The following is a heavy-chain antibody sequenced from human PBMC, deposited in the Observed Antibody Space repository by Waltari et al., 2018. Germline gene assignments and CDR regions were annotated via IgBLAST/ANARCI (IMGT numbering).Heavy chain of an antibody. Sequence: QVQLVQSGAEVKNPGSTVKVSCKASGGTFSYYGFTWVRQDTGQGLEWMGGIIPGFGQVKYAQTFQGGVTLSADESTGTVYMALSSLSSEDTAVYYCARLVIPRAIREAFDYWGQGTQVTVSS. V-gene: IGHV1-69*12. CDR2: IIPGFGQV. D-gene: IGHD2-2*01. CDR3: ARLVIPRAIREAFDY. CDR1: GGTFSYYG. J-gene: IGHJ4*02.